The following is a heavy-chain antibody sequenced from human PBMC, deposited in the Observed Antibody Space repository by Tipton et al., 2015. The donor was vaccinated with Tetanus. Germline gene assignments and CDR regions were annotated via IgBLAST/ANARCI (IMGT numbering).Heavy chain of an antibody. CDR2: IYHSGST. D-gene: IGHD2-2*01. J-gene: IGHJ5*02. CDR1: GGSISSYY. CDR3: AREVEECFGTSGYGGSVGP. V-gene: IGHV4-59*01. Sequence: TLSLTCTVSGGSISSYYWGWIRQPPGKGLEWVGFIYHSGSTNYNPSLKSRTTISVDTSTNQFSLKLSSVTAADTAVYYCAREVEECFGTSGYGGSVGPWGQGTLVTVSS.